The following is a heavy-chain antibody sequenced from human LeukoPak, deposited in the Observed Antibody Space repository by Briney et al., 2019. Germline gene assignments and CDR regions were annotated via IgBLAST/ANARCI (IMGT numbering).Heavy chain of an antibody. Sequence: GGSLRLSCVASGFTFSNYWMSWVRQAPGKGLEWVANINQAGSGEYYVDSVEGRFTISRDNAKNSLYLQLNSLRAEDAAVYYCAIASGGRGGLDSWGQGTLVTVSS. CDR1: GFTFSNYW. CDR3: AIASGGRGGLDS. V-gene: IGHV3-7*03. J-gene: IGHJ4*02. D-gene: IGHD2-21*01. CDR2: INQAGSGE.